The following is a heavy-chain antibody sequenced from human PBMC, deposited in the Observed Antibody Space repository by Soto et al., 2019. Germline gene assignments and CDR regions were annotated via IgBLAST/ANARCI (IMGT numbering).Heavy chain of an antibody. CDR1: GGTFSSYA. CDR3: ARALVIMGNYGNFDY. CDR2: IIPIFGTA. J-gene: IGHJ4*02. V-gene: IGHV1-69*01. D-gene: IGHD3-9*01. Sequence: QVQLVQSGAEVKKPGSSVKVSCKASGGTFSSYAISWVRQAPGQGLEWMGGIIPIFGTANYAQKFQGRVTITADESTSTAYMELSSLSSEDTAVYYCARALVIMGNYGNFDYWGQGTLVTVSS.